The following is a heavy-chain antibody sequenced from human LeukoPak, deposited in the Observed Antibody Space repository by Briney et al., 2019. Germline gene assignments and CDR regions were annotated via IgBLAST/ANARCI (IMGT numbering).Heavy chain of an antibody. V-gene: IGHV3-23*01. CDR3: ASKGGHYYHFDD. CDR1: GFDFGTYA. J-gene: IGHJ4*02. Sequence: KPGGSVRLSCVASGFDFGTYAMSWVRQAPGKGLEWVSTVSNGGSSTYYPDSVRGRFSVSRDNSKNTLYLQMNSLRAEDTATYYCASKGGHYYHFDDWGQGTLVTVSS. CDR2: VSNGGSST. D-gene: IGHD3-22*01.